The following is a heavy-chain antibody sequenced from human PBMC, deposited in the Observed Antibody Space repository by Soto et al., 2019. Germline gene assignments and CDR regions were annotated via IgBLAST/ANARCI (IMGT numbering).Heavy chain of an antibody. Sequence: QVQLQQWGAGLLKPSETLSLTCAVYGGSFSGYYWSWIRQPPGQGLEWIGEINHSGSTNYNPSLTSRVTISVDTSKNQFSLKLSSVTAADTAVYYCASAPDDYGDYGVDYWGQGTLVTVSS. J-gene: IGHJ4*02. CDR1: GGSFSGYY. CDR3: ASAPDDYGDYGVDY. V-gene: IGHV4-34*01. D-gene: IGHD4-17*01. CDR2: INHSGST.